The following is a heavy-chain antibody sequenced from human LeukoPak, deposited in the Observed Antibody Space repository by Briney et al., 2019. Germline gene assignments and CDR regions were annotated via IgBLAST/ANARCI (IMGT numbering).Heavy chain of an antibody. CDR2: LSGSGGST. D-gene: IGHD6-19*01. V-gene: IGHV3-23*01. J-gene: IGHJ4*02. Sequence: GGSLRLSCAASGFTSSSSAMSWVRQAPGKGLEWVSTLSGSGGSTYYADSVKGRFTISRDNSKNTLYLQMNSLRAEDTAVYYCAKDSPWLVNADYWGQGTLVTVSS. CDR1: GFTSSSSA. CDR3: AKDSPWLVNADY.